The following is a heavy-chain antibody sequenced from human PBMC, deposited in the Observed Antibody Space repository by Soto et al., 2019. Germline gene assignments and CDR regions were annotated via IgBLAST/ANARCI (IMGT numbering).Heavy chain of an antibody. V-gene: IGHV3-30-3*01. Sequence: QVPLVESGGGVVQPGRSLRLSCAASGFTFSSYAMHWVRQAPGKGLEWVAVISYDGSNKYYADSVKGRFTISRDNSKNTLYLQMNSLRAEDTAVYYCARGGSYPVYWGQGTLVTVSS. J-gene: IGHJ4*02. D-gene: IGHD1-26*01. CDR2: ISYDGSNK. CDR1: GFTFSSYA. CDR3: ARGGSYPVY.